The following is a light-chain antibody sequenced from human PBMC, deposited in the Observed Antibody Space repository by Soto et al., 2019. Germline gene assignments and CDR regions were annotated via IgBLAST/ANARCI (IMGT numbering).Light chain of an antibody. CDR3: QQYNHWPPYT. V-gene: IGKV3-15*01. J-gene: IGKJ2*01. CDR1: QSVRSN. Sequence: EIVMTQSPATLSASPGETVTLSCRASQSVRSNLAWYQQKPGQAPRLLIYDASTMATGIPARFSGSGSGTEFAVTINSLQSEDFAIYYCQQYNHWPPYTFGQGTKLEIK. CDR2: DAS.